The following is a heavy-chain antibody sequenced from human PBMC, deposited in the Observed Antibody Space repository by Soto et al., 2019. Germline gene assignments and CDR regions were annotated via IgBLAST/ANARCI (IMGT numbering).Heavy chain of an antibody. CDR3: ARDCPPCTTGHRDFFAP. CDR1: GFTFSSYG. D-gene: IGHD2-21*01. Sequence: SLRLSCAASGFTFSSYGMHWVRQAPGKGLEWVAVIWYDGSNKYYADSVKGRFTISRDNSKNTLYLQMNSLRAEDTAVYYCARDCPPCTTGHRDFFAPRARGT. J-gene: IGHJ5*02. CDR2: IWYDGSNK. V-gene: IGHV3-33*01.